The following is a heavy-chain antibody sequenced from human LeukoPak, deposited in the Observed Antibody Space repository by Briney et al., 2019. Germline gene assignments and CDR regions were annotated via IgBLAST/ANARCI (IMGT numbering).Heavy chain of an antibody. CDR1: GGSFSGYY. CDR2: INHSGST. Sequence: PSETLSLTCAVYGGSFSGYYWSWIRQPPGKGLEWIGEINHSGSTNYNPSLKSRVTISVDTSKNQFSLKLSSVTAADTAVYYCARTPWGGGDNWGQGTLATVSS. D-gene: IGHD2-15*01. CDR3: ARTPWGGGDN. V-gene: IGHV4-34*01. J-gene: IGHJ4*02.